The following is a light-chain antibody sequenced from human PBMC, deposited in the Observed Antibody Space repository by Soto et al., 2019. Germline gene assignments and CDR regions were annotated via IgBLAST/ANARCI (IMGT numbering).Light chain of an antibody. CDR1: QSISSSY. V-gene: IGKV3-20*01. Sequence: EIVLTQSPGTLSLSPGERATLSCRASQSISSSYLAWYQQKPGQAPMLLIYAASSRATGIPDRFSGSGSGTDFILSISRLEPEDFAEYYCQQYGSSSYTFGQGNQLEIK. J-gene: IGKJ2*01. CDR3: QQYGSSSYT. CDR2: AAS.